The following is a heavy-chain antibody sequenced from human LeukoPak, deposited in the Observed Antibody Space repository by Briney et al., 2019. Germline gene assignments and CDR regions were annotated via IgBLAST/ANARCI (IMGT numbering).Heavy chain of an antibody. J-gene: IGHJ5*02. V-gene: IGHV3-23*01. D-gene: IGHD3-10*01. CDR2: VTSRRGT. Sequence: GGSLRLSCAASEFTLSTHGLSWVRQAPGKRLEWVSTVTSRRGTHYTDSVQGRFITSRDNSENTFVLEMNSLRAEDTAVYYCARAWGSGRKYGNWFDPWGQGTLVTVSS. CDR3: ARAWGSGRKYGNWFDP. CDR1: EFTLSTHG.